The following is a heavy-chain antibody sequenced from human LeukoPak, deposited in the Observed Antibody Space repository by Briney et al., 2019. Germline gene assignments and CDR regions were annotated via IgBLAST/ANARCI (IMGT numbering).Heavy chain of an antibody. CDR1: GFTFSSYA. CDR3: AKGGSGTYYGIDY. D-gene: IGHD1-26*01. V-gene: IGHV3-23*01. Sequence: GGSLRLSCAASGFTFSSYAMTWVRQAPGKGLEWVSAISGSGDRTYYADSVEGRFTISRDNSKNTLYLRMNSLRAEDTAVYFCAKGGSGTYYGIDYWGQGTLVTVSS. J-gene: IGHJ4*02. CDR2: ISGSGDRT.